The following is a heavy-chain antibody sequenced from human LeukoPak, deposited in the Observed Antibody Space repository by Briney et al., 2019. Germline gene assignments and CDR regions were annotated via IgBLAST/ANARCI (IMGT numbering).Heavy chain of an antibody. CDR2: ISYDGSNK. J-gene: IGHJ4*02. V-gene: IGHV3-30*18. CDR1: GFTFSSYG. D-gene: IGHD3-22*01. Sequence: GRSLRLSCAASGFTFSSYGMHWVRQAPGKGLEWVAVISYDGSNKYHADSVKGRFTISRDNSKNTLYLQMNSLRAEDTAVYYCAKLYYDSSGYYYVAIDYWGQGTLVTVSS. CDR3: AKLYYDSSGYYYVAIDY.